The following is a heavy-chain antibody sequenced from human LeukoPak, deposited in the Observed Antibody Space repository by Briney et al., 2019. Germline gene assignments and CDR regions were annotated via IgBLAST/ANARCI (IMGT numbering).Heavy chain of an antibody. CDR2: IYYSGST. CDR1: GFTFSSYS. V-gene: IGHV4-39*01. Sequence: GSLRLSCAASGFTFSSYSMNWIRQPPGKGLEWIGSIYYSGSTYYNPSLKSRVTISVDTSKNQFSLKLSSVTAADTAVYYCARHGRSYCSSTSCYYYMDVWGKGATVTVSS. CDR3: ARHGRSYCSSTSCYYYMDV. J-gene: IGHJ6*03. D-gene: IGHD2-2*01.